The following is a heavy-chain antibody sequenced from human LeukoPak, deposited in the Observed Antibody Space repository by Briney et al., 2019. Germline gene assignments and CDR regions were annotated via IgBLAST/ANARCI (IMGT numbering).Heavy chain of an antibody. J-gene: IGHJ5*02. CDR2: IYYSGST. D-gene: IGHD6-13*01. CDR3: ARGYSTETPPFDP. CDR1: GGSISSSSYY. V-gene: IGHV4-39*01. Sequence: SETLSLTCTVSGGSISSSSYYWGWIRQPPGKGLEWIGSIYYSGSTYYNPSLKSRVTISVDTSKNQFSLKLSSVTAADTAVYYCARGYSTETPPFDPWGQGTLVTVSS.